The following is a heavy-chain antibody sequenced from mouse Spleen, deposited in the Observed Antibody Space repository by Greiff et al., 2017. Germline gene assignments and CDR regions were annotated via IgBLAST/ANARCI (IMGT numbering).Heavy chain of an antibody. CDR2: ISSGGST. D-gene: IGHD1-1*01. V-gene: IGHV5-6-5*01. CDR1: GFTFSSYA. CDR3: AREGTTVVDYYAMDY. J-gene: IGHJ4*01. Sequence: EVKLVESGGGLVKPGGSLKLSCAASGFTFSSYAMSWVRQTPEKRLEWVASISSGGSTYYPDSVKGRFTISRDNARNILYLQMSSLRSEDTAMYYCAREGTTVVDYYAMDYWGQGTSVTVSS.